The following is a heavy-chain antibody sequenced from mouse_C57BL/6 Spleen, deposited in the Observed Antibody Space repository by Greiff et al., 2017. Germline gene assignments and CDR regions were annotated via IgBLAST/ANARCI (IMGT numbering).Heavy chain of an antibody. D-gene: IGHD2-10*02. CDR1: GFSLTSYG. J-gene: IGHJ4*01. V-gene: IGHV2-6-1*01. Sequence: QVQLQQSGPGLVAPSQSLSITCTVSGFSLTSYGVHWVRQPPGKGLEWLVVIWSDGSTTYNSALKSRLSISKDNSKSQVFLKMNSLQTDDTAMYYCARHEGYGYYAMDYWGQGTSVTVSS. CDR2: IWSDGST. CDR3: ARHEGYGYYAMDY.